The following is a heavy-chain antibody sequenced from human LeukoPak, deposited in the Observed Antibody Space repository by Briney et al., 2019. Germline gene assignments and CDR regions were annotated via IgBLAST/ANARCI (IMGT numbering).Heavy chain of an antibody. CDR1: GFTFTSYA. V-gene: IGHV1-3*03. D-gene: IGHD3-10*01. CDR2: INAGNGNT. CDR3: ARAHLSGYFDY. J-gene: IGHJ4*02. Sequence: PGGSLRLSCAASGFTFTSYAMHWVRQAPGQRLEWMGWINAGNGNTKYSQEFQGRVTITRDTSASTAYMELSSLRSEDMAVYYCARAHLSGYFDYWGQGTLVTVSS.